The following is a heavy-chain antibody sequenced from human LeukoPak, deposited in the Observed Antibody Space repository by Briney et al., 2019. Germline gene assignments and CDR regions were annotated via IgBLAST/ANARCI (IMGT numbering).Heavy chain of an antibody. CDR2: ISSSGSTI. CDR3: AKGGHYSHFDI. V-gene: IGHV3-48*03. Sequence: GGSLRLSCAASGFTFSSYEMNWVRQAPGKGLEGVSYISSSGSTIYYADSVKGRFTISRDNAKNSLYLQMNSLRAEDTAVYYCAKGGHYSHFDIWGRGTLLTVSS. J-gene: IGHJ2*01. CDR1: GFTFSSYE. D-gene: IGHD4-17*01.